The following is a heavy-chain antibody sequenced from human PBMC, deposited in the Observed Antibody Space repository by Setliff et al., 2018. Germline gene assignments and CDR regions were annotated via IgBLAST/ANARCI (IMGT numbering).Heavy chain of an antibody. Sequence: GGSLRLSCAASGFTFSSYSMNWVRQAPGKGLEWVSSISSSSSYIYYADSVKGRFTISRDNAKNSLYLQMNSLRAEDTAVYYCARRATYYNFWSGYYDYWGQGTLVTVSS. CDR2: ISSSSSYI. D-gene: IGHD3-3*01. J-gene: IGHJ4*02. CDR1: GFTFSSYS. CDR3: ARRATYYNFWSGYYDY. V-gene: IGHV3-21*04.